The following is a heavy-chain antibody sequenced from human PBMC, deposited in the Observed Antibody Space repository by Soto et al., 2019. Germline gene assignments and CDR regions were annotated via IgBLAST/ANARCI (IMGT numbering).Heavy chain of an antibody. CDR2: IIPIFGTA. D-gene: IGHD1-26*01. V-gene: IGHV1-69*01. Sequence: QVQLVQSGAEVKKPGSSVKVSCKASGGTFSSYAISWVRQAPGQGLEWMGGIIPIFGTANYAQKFQGRVTITADESTSTAYMELSSLRSEDTAVYYCARDGGRRRSYYYYYSMDVWGQGTTVTVSS. J-gene: IGHJ6*02. CDR3: ARDGGRRRSYYYYYSMDV. CDR1: GGTFSSYA.